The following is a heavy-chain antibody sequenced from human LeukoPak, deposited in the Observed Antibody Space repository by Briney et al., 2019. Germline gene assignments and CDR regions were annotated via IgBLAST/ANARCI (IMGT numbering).Heavy chain of an antibody. J-gene: IGHJ4*02. CDR1: GYTFTSYG. CDR2: ISAYNGNT. D-gene: IGHD1-26*01. V-gene: IGHV1-18*01. Sequence: GASVKVSCKASGYTFTSYGISWVRQAPGQGLEWMGWISAYNGNTNYAQKLQGRVTMTTDTSTSTAYVELRSLRSDDTAVYYCARVLPILYSGSYFDYWGQGTLVTVSS. CDR3: ARVLPILYSGSYFDY.